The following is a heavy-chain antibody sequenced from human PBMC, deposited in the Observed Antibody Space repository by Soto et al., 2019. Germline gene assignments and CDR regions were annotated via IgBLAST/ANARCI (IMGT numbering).Heavy chain of an antibody. CDR2: INAGNGNT. J-gene: IGHJ6*02. V-gene: IGHV1-3*01. Sequence: ASVKVSCKASGYTFTSYAMHWVRQAPGQRLEWMGWINAGNGNTKYSQKFQGRVTITRDTSASTAYMELSSLRSEDTAVYFCAISTVTTSQYGMDVWGQGTTVTVSS. CDR1: GYTFTSYA. CDR3: AISTVTTSQYGMDV. D-gene: IGHD4-17*01.